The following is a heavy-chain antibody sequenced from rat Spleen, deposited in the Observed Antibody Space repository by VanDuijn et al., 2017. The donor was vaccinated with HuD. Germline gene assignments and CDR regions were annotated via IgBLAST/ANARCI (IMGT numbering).Heavy chain of an antibody. D-gene: IGHD1-10*01. Sequence: EVQLVESGGGLVQPGRSMKLSCAASGVTFSNYGMAWVRQAPKKGLEWVAKISYDGGNTYSRDPVKGRFTISRENAKSTLYLQMDSLRSEDTATYYCTTDPYNNYWGQGVMVTVSS. CDR1: GVTFSNYG. CDR2: ISYDGGNT. CDR3: TTDPYNNY. J-gene: IGHJ2*01. V-gene: IGHV5-20*01.